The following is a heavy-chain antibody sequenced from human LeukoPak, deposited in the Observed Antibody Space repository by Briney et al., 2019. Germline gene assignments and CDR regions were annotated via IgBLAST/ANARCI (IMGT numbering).Heavy chain of an antibody. CDR3: SRGLDSRKLGY. J-gene: IGHJ4*02. CDR2: IHPGGML. V-gene: IGHV4-31*03. CDR1: GASFNSVDQY. D-gene: IGHD3-22*01. Sequence: SQTLSLTCTVSGASFNSVDQYWNWIRHSPGKGLEWIGSIHPGGMLYNNPSLESRVTMSRDTSKNQFALDLNSVTAADTAVYFCSRGLDSRKLGYWGQGILVTVSS.